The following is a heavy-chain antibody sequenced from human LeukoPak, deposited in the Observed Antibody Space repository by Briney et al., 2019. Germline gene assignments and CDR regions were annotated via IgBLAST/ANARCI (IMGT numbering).Heavy chain of an antibody. Sequence: SVKVSCKASGYIFSNHYMHWVRQAPGQGLEWMGGIIPIFGTANYAQKFQGRVTITADESTSTAYMELSSLRSEDTAVYYCARAPLRDYDILTGPSYYYYMDVWGKGTTVTISS. D-gene: IGHD3-9*01. CDR2: IIPIFGTA. J-gene: IGHJ6*03. CDR3: ARAPLRDYDILTGPSYYYYMDV. CDR1: GYIFSNHY. V-gene: IGHV1-69*13.